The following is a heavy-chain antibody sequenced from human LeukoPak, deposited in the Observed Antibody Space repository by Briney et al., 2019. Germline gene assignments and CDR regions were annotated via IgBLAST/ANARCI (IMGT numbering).Heavy chain of an antibody. CDR1: GFTFSDYY. D-gene: IGHD3-22*01. Sequence: PGGSLRLSCAASGFTFSDYYMTWIRQPPGKGLEWISYISTSAGTIYYADSVKGRFTISRDNAKNSLYLQMNSLRAEDTAVYYCARDAIDSSGFDFDYWGQGTLVTVSS. CDR3: ARDAIDSSGFDFDY. J-gene: IGHJ4*02. CDR2: ISTSAGTI. V-gene: IGHV3-11*01.